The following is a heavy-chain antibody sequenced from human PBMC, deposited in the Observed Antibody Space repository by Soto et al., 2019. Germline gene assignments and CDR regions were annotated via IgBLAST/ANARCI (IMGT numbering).Heavy chain of an antibody. V-gene: IGHV4-59*01. J-gene: IGHJ4*02. CDR2: VHSSGST. CDR1: GVSLSGSY. Sequence: QVQLQESGPGVVKPSETLSLTCTVSGVSLSGSYWSWIRQPPGRGLEWIGYVHSSGSTNYNPSLKRRVTISLDTSKNQFSLKLNSVTAADTAVYFCAKGGWSRDFWGQGTLVTVSS. D-gene: IGHD6-19*01. CDR3: AKGGWSRDF.